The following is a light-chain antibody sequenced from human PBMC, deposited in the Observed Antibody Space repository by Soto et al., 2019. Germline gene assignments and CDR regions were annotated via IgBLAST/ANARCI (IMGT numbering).Light chain of an antibody. Sequence: EIVMTQSPATLSVSPGERATLSCRARQSVSSNLAWYQQKPGQAPRLLIYGASARATGIPARFSGIGSGTEFTLTLTSLQCEDCAVYYCQQYNNWPPLTFGGGTQVEIK. V-gene: IGKV3-15*01. CDR2: GAS. CDR1: QSVSSN. J-gene: IGKJ4*01. CDR3: QQYNNWPPLT.